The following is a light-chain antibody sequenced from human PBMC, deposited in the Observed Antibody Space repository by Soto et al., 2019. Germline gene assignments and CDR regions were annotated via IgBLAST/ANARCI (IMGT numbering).Light chain of an antibody. Sequence: QSVLTQPPSASGTPGQRVTIFCSGSSSNIGSNYVYWYQQLPGTAPKLLIYRNNQRPSGVPDRFSGSKSGTSASLAISGLRSEDGADYYCAAWDDSLSGRYVFGTGTKVTVL. CDR1: SSNIGSNY. J-gene: IGLJ1*01. CDR3: AAWDDSLSGRYV. V-gene: IGLV1-47*01. CDR2: RNN.